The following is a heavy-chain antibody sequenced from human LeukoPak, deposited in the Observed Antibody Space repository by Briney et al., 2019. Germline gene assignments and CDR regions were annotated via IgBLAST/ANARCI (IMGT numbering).Heavy chain of an antibody. CDR3: ARAIMHLGELSLPSY. CDR2: INPNTGNP. D-gene: IGHD3-16*02. CDR1: GYTFTNYA. Sequence: ASVKVSCKTSGYTFTNYAMNWVRQAPGQGLQWMGWINPNTGNPAYAQGFTGRFVFSLDTSVNTAYLQISSLEAEDTAVYYCARAIMHLGELSLPSYWGQGTPVTVSS. J-gene: IGHJ4*02. V-gene: IGHV7-4-1*02.